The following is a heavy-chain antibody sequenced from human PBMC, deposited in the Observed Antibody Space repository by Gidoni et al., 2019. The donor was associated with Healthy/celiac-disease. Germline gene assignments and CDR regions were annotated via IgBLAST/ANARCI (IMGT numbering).Heavy chain of an antibody. Sequence: QVQLQQWGAGLLKPSETLSLTCAVYGGSFSGYYWSGIRQPPGKGLEWIGEINHSGSTNYDPSRKSRVTISVDTSKNQFSLRLSSVTAADTAVYYCARGRRDMIVVVITTYYFDYWGQGTLVTVSS. J-gene: IGHJ4*02. D-gene: IGHD3-22*01. CDR3: ARGRRDMIVVVITTYYFDY. V-gene: IGHV4-34*01. CDR2: INHSGST. CDR1: GGSFSGYY.